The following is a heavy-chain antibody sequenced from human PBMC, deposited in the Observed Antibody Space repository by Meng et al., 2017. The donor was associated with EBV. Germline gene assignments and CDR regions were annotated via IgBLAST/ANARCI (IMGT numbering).Heavy chain of an antibody. CDR3: ARRVVTGGFFDY. J-gene: IGHJ4*02. V-gene: IGHV3-11*01. CDR1: GFTFSDDY. CDR2: ISSSGSTI. Sequence: QGTLVELGGGLVKPGGTLELSCAASGFTFSDDYMSWIRQVPGKGLEWVSYISSSGSTIYYADSVKGRFTISRDNAKNSLYLQMNSLRAEDTAVYYCARRVVTGGFFDYWGQGTLVTVSS. D-gene: IGHD2-21*02.